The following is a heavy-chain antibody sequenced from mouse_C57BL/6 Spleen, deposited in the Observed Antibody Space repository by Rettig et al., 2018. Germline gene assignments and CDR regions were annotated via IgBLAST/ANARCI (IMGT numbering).Heavy chain of an antibody. Sequence: PIQGLEWIGNIDPSDSETHYNQKFKDKATLTVDKSSSTAYMQLSSLTSEDSAVYYCARLGYYGSSSWFAYWGQGTLVTVSA. CDR3: ARLGYYGSSSWFAY. D-gene: IGHD1-1*01. V-gene: IGHV1-52*01. J-gene: IGHJ3*01. CDR2: IDPSDSET.